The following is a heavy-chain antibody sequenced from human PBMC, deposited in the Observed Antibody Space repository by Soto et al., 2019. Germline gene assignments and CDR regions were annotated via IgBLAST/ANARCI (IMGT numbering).Heavy chain of an antibody. Sequence: GWSLRLSCASSVFTFISYGMHWVRQAPGKGLEWVAVISYDGSNKYYADSVKGRFTISRDNSKNTLYLQMNSLRAEDTAVYYCAKPKSSGYLLGYWGQGTLVTVSS. CDR3: AKPKSSGYLLGY. J-gene: IGHJ4*02. CDR1: VFTFISYG. D-gene: IGHD3-22*01. CDR2: ISYDGSNK. V-gene: IGHV3-30*18.